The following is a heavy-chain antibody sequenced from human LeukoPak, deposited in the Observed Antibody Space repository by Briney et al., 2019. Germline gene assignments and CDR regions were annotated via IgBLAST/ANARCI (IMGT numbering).Heavy chain of an antibody. D-gene: IGHD3-10*01. V-gene: IGHV3-53*01. CDR1: GFTVSSNY. J-gene: IGHJ4*02. Sequence: PGGSLRLSCAASGFTVSSNYMSWVRQAPGKGLEWVSVIYSGGSTYYADSVKGRLTISRDNSKNTLYVQMNSLRAEDTAVYYCTSGTYYSPFDYWGQGTLVTVSS. CDR3: TSGTYYSPFDY. CDR2: IYSGGST.